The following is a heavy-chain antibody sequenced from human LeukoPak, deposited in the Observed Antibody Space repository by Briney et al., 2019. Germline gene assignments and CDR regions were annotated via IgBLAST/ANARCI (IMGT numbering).Heavy chain of an antibody. CDR2: ISNSGSDT. V-gene: IGHV3-23*01. D-gene: IGHD2-2*01. Sequence: GGSLRLSCAASGFTFSSYATSWVRQAPGKGLEWVSAISNSGSDTSYSDSVKGRFTISRDNSKSTLYLQMNSLRAEDTAIYYCSTWNYVEYWGQGTLVTVSS. CDR3: STWNYVEY. J-gene: IGHJ4*02. CDR1: GFTFSSYA.